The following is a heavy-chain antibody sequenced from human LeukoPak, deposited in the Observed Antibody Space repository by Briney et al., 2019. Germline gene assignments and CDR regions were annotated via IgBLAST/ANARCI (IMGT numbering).Heavy chain of an antibody. J-gene: IGHJ3*02. V-gene: IGHV4-34*01. Sequence: SETLSLTCAVYGESFSSYYWSWIRQPPGKGLEWIGEINHSGNTNYNPSLKSRVTISVDTSKNQFSLKLSSVTAADAAVYYCARDNADYYDSSGYYYRPHAFDIWGQGTMVTISS. D-gene: IGHD3-22*01. CDR3: ARDNADYYDSSGYYYRPHAFDI. CDR1: GESFSSYY. CDR2: INHSGNT.